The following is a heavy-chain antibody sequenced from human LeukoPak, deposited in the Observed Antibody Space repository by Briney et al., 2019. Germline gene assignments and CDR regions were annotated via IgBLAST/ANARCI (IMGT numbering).Heavy chain of an antibody. Sequence: SETLSLTCKVSGGSMSSHYWSWIRQPPGKGLEWIGDTYYSGSTNYNPSLNSRVTISLDTSKNQFSLNLRSVTAADTAVYYCARGKDIVVVPAANEIFDYWGQGTLVTVSS. D-gene: IGHD2-2*01. CDR3: ARGKDIVVVPAANEIFDY. CDR1: GGSMSSHY. CDR2: TYYSGST. V-gene: IGHV4-59*11. J-gene: IGHJ4*02.